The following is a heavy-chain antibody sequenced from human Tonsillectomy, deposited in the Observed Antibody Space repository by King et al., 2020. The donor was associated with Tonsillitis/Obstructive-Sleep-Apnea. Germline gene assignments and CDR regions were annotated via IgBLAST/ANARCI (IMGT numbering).Heavy chain of an antibody. CDR3: ARNLDITATGRDSGLDV. V-gene: IGHV4-59*01. CDR2: IDYSGST. CDR1: GGSNNNYY. Sequence: VQLQESGPGLVKPSETLSLTCTVSGGSNNNYYWTWIRQPPGKGLEWIGYIDYSGSTNYNPSLKSRVTISVVTSKSQFSLKLSSVTAADTAVYFCARNLDITATGRDSGLDVWGQGTTVTVSS. J-gene: IGHJ6*02. D-gene: IGHD6-13*01.